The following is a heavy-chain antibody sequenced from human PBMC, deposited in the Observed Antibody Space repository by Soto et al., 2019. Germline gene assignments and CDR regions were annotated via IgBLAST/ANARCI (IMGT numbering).Heavy chain of an antibody. J-gene: IGHJ4*02. CDR2: ISGSGGST. V-gene: IGHV3-23*01. CDR3: SKDPTAAGTVDV. Sequence: GGSLRLSCAASGFTFSSYAMSWVRQAPGKGLEWVSAISGSGGSTYYADSVKGRFTISRDNSKNTLYLQMNSLRAEDTAVYYCSKDPTAAGTVDVWGQGTLVTVSS. D-gene: IGHD6-13*01. CDR1: GFTFSSYA.